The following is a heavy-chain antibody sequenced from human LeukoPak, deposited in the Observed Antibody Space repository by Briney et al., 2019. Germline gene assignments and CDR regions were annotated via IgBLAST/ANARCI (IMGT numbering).Heavy chain of an antibody. CDR2: ISYDGSNK. CDR3: AKDRENSGSYYCDY. V-gene: IGHV3-30*18. Sequence: PGGSLRLSCAASGFTFSSYGMHWVRQAPGKGLEWVAVISYDGSNKYYADSVKGRFTISRDNSKNTLYLQMNSLRAEDTAVYYCAKDRENSGSYYCDYWGQGTLVTVSS. CDR1: GFTFSSYG. D-gene: IGHD1-26*01. J-gene: IGHJ4*02.